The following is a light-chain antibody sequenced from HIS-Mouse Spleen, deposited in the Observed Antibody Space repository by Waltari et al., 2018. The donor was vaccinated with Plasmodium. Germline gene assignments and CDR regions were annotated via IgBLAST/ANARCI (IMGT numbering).Light chain of an antibody. V-gene: IGKV3-11*01. CDR3: QQYGSSPIT. CDR2: DAS. Sequence: EIVLTQSPATLSLSPGERATLSCRASQSVSSYLAWYQQKPGQAPRLLTYDASNRATGIPARFSGSGSGTDFTLTISSLEPEDFAVYYCQQYGSSPITFGQGTRLEIK. J-gene: IGKJ5*01. CDR1: QSVSSY.